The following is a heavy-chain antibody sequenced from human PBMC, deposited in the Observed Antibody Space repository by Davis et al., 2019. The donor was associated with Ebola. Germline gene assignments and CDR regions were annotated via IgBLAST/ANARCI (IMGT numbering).Heavy chain of an antibody. CDR3: ARPYGGNAYFDY. J-gene: IGHJ4*02. CDR2: IYPTDSDT. Sequence: GESLKISCKGSGYNIRDYWIGWVRQMPGKGLEWMGVIYPTDSDTRYSPSFQGQVTISADKSINTAYLQWSSLKASDTAMYYCARPYGGNAYFDYWGQGTLVTVSS. V-gene: IGHV5-51*01. D-gene: IGHD4-23*01. CDR1: GYNIRDYW.